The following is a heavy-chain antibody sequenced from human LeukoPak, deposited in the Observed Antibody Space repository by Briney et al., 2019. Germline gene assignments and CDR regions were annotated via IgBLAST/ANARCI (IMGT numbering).Heavy chain of an antibody. CDR2: INHSGST. CDR1: GGSFSGYY. V-gene: IGHV4-34*01. CDR3: ARGRYCSADICSGGDAFDI. D-gene: IGHD2-15*01. J-gene: IGHJ3*02. Sequence: SETLSLTCAVYGGSFSGYYWSWIRQPPGKGLEWIGEINHSGSTNYNPSLKSRVTISVDTSKNQFSLKLSSVTAADTAVYYCARGRYCSADICSGGDAFDIWGQGTMVTVSS.